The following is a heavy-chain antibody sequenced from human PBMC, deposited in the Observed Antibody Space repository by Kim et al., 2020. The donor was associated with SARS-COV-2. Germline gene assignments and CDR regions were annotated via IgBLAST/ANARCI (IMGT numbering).Heavy chain of an antibody. CDR2: IYHSGST. CDR3: ARVGSSSWRNFDY. J-gene: IGHJ4*02. Sequence: SETLSLTCAVSGGSISSSNWWSWVRQPPGKGLEWIGEIYHSGSTNYNPSLKSRVTISVDKSKNQFSLKLRSVTAADTAVYYCARVGSSSWRNFDYWGQGTLVTVSS. D-gene: IGHD6-13*01. CDR1: GGSISSSNW. V-gene: IGHV4-4*02.